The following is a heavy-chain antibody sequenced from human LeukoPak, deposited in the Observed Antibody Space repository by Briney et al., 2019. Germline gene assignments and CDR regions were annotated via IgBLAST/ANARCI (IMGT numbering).Heavy chain of an antibody. J-gene: IGHJ6*02. Sequence: PSETLSLTCTVSGGSISSYYWSWIRQPAGKGLEWIGRIYTSGNTNYNPSLKSRVTMSVDTSKNQFSLRLSSVTAADTAVYYCARVPYSSNWYYCYGMDVWGQGTTVTVSS. D-gene: IGHD6-13*01. CDR3: ARVPYSSNWYYCYGMDV. CDR2: IYTSGNT. CDR1: GGSISSYY. V-gene: IGHV4-4*07.